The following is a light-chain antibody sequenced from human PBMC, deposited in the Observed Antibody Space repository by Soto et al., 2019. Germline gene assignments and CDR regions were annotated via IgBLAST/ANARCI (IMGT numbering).Light chain of an antibody. CDR2: AAS. CDR1: QGISSY. J-gene: IGKJ4*01. V-gene: IGKV1-9*01. CDR3: QQLNTYPSLT. Sequence: DVQLTQSPSLLSASIGDRVTITCRTSQGISSYLAWYQQKPGKAPKLLIYAASTLQSGVPPRFSGSGSGTEFTLTISSLQPEDFATYYCQQLNTYPSLTFGGGTKVEIK.